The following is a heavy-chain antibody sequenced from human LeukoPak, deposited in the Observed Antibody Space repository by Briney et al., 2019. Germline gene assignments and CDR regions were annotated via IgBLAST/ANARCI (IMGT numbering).Heavy chain of an antibody. J-gene: IGHJ6*04. CDR3: ARDRIVVVPAAITLYYYYGTDV. Sequence: SQTLSLTCTVSGGSISSGDYYWSWIRLPPGKGLEWIGYIYYSGSTYYNPSLKSRVTISVDTSKNQFSLKLSSVTAADTAVYYCARDRIVVVPAAITLYYYYGTDVWGKGTTVTVSS. CDR1: GGSISSGDYY. CDR2: IYYSGST. D-gene: IGHD2-2*02. V-gene: IGHV4-30-4*01.